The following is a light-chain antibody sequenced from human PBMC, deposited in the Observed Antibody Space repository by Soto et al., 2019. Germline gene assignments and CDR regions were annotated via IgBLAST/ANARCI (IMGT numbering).Light chain of an antibody. CDR3: QQYDTSPRT. J-gene: IGKJ4*01. CDR2: GVS. V-gene: IGKV3-20*01. CDR1: QSVSSY. Sequence: EILLTQSPCTLSLSPGDRATLSCRASQSVSSYLAWYQQKPGQAPRLLIYGVSSRATGIPARFSGSGSGTEFTLLISSLEPEDFVVYYCQQYDTSPRTFGGGTKVDIK.